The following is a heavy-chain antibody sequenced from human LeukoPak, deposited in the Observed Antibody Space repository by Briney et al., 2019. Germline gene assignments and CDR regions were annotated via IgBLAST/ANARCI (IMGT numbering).Heavy chain of an antibody. Sequence: GGSLRLSCAASGFTFSSYAMSWVRQAPGKGLEWVAVISYDGSNKYYADSVKGRFTISRDNSKNTLYLQMNSLRGEDTAVYYCAKDPGKFWSGHDYWGQGTLVTVSS. D-gene: IGHD3-3*01. CDR2: ISYDGSNK. J-gene: IGHJ4*02. V-gene: IGHV3-30*18. CDR1: GFTFSSYA. CDR3: AKDPGKFWSGHDY.